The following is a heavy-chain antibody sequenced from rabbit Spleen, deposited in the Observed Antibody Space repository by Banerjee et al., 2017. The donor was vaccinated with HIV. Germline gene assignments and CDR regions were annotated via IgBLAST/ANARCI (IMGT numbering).Heavy chain of an antibody. CDR3: ARGSAAMTMVITGYYLSL. CDR1: GVSFSSSSY. Sequence: EQLEEYGGGLVQPEGYLTLTCKASGVSFSSSSYMCWVRQAPGKGLEWIARIDTCRSDTTNYASWAKGLITISKASSTTVTLQMTSLTAADTATYFCARGSAAMTMVITGYYLSLWGQGTLVTVS. CDR2: IDTCRSDTT. D-gene: IGHD2-1*01. J-gene: IGHJ6*01. V-gene: IGHV1S45*01.